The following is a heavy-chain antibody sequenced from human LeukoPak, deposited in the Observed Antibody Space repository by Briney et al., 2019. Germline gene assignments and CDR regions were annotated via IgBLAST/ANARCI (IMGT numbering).Heavy chain of an antibody. D-gene: IGHD4/OR15-4a*01. CDR3: ARDLDGWYAASGTA. CDR1: GFTFSGFT. J-gene: IGHJ4*02. Sequence: YPGGSLRLSCAASGFTFSGFTMTWVRQTPGKGLEWVSYISNGDRTIYYADSVKGRFTISRDDARNSLYLQMNSLRVEDTAVYYCARDLDGWYAASGTAWGQGTLVTVSS. CDR2: ISNGDRTI. V-gene: IGHV3-48*01.